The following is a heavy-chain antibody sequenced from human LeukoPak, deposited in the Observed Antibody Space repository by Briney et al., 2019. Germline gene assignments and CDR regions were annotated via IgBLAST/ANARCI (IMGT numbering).Heavy chain of an antibody. J-gene: IGHJ4*02. CDR1: GYTFTGYY. CDR3: ARSLPSWPASMYYFDY. D-gene: IGHD2-2*01. Sequence: ASVKVSCKASGYTFTGYYMHWVRQAPGQGLGWMGRINPNSGGTNYAQKFQGRVTMTRDTSISTAYTELSRLRSDDTAVYYCARSLPSWPASMYYFDYWGQGTLVTVSS. V-gene: IGHV1-2*06. CDR2: INPNSGGT.